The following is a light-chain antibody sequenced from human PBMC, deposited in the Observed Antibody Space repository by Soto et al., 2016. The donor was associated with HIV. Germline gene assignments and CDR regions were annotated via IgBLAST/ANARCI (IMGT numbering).Light chain of an antibody. CDR2: AAS. V-gene: IGKV1-NL1*01. Sequence: DIQMTQSPSSLSASVGDRVTITCRASQDISTSLAWYQQKPGKAPNLLLFAASRLGSGVPSRFSGSGSGTDFTLTISSLQPEDFATYYCQQANSLPYTFGQGTKLEIK. J-gene: IGKJ2*01. CDR1: QDISTS. CDR3: QQANSLPYT.